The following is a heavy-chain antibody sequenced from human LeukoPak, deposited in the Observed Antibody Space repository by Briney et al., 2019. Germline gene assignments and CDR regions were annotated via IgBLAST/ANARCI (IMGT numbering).Heavy chain of an antibody. D-gene: IGHD1-14*01. CDR1: GGSISSSTYC. CDR2: IFYSGST. V-gene: IGHV4-39*01. Sequence: PSETLPLTCTVSGGSISSSTYCWGWIRQPPGKGLEWIGSIFYSGSTYYNPSLKSRVTISVDTSKNQFSLMLSSVTAADTAVYYCARRTGYSYYYMDVWGKGTTVTVSS. CDR3: ARRTGYSYYYMDV. J-gene: IGHJ6*03.